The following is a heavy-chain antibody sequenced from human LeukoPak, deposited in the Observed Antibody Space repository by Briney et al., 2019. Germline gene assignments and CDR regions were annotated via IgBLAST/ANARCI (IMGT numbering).Heavy chain of an antibody. D-gene: IGHD5-18*01. J-gene: IGHJ5*02. Sequence: LGTLSLTCTVSGGSITSSYYWGWIRQPPGKGLEWIGSIYYSGSTYYNPSLKSRVTISVDTSKNQFSLNLSSVTASDTAVYYCARHGGYNYGYQWFDPWGQGTLVTVSS. V-gene: IGHV4-39*01. CDR1: GGSITSSYY. CDR3: ARHGGYNYGYQWFDP. CDR2: IYYSGST.